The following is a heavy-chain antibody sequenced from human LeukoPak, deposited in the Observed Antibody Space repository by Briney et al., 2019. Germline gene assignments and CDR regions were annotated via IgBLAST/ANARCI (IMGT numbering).Heavy chain of an antibody. Sequence: QSGGSLRLSCAASGFTFSSYEMNWVRQAPGKGLEWVSYISSSGSTIYYADSVKGRFTISRGNAKNSLYLQMNSLRAEDTAVYYCARDEGITMVRGPSFIDYWGQGTLVTVSS. D-gene: IGHD3-10*01. J-gene: IGHJ4*02. CDR1: GFTFSSYE. CDR2: ISSSGSTI. CDR3: ARDEGITMVRGPSFIDY. V-gene: IGHV3-48*03.